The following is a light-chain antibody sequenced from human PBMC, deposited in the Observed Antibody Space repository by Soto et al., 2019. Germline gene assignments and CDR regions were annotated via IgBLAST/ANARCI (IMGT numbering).Light chain of an antibody. CDR2: EGS. V-gene: IGLV2-23*01. CDR1: SSDVGSYNL. Sequence: QSVLTQPASVSGSPGQSITISCTGTSSDVGSYNLVSCNQQHPGKAPKLMIYEGSKRPSGVSNRFSGFKSGNTASLTISGLQAEDEADYYCCSYAGRWVFGGGTKLSVL. CDR3: CSYAGRWV. J-gene: IGLJ2*01.